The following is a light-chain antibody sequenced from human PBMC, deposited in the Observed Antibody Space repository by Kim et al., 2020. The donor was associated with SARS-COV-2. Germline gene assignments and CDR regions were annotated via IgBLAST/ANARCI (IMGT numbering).Light chain of an antibody. CDR1: QSLLHSNGYNY. CDR2: LGS. CDR3: MQALQTLFT. Sequence: IVMTQSPLSLPVTPGEPASISCRSSQSLLHSNGYNYLDWYLQKPRQSPQLLIYLGSNRASGVPDRFSGSGSGTDFTLKISRVEAEDVGVHYCMQALQTLFTFGPGTKVDIK. V-gene: IGKV2-28*01. J-gene: IGKJ3*01.